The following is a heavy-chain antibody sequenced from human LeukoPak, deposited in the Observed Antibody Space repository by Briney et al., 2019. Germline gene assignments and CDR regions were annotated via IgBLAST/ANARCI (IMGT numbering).Heavy chain of an antibody. CDR1: GYTFTSYG. CDR3: ARGAQGYSSSSGDWFDP. Sequence: ASVKVSCKASGYTFTSYGINWVRRAPGQGLEWMGWMNPNSGNTGYAQKFQGRVTITRNTSISTAYMELSSLRSEDTAVYYCARGAQGYSSSSGDWFDPWGQGTLVTVSS. J-gene: IGHJ5*02. CDR2: MNPNSGNT. V-gene: IGHV1-8*03. D-gene: IGHD6-6*01.